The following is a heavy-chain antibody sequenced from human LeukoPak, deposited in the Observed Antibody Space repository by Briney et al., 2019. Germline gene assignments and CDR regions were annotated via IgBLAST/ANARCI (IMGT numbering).Heavy chain of an antibody. D-gene: IGHD1-26*01. CDR3: ARGGRHAALDY. CDR2: IWYDGSNK. J-gene: IGHJ4*02. Sequence: GRSLRLSCAASGFTFSSYGMHWVRQAPGKGLEWVAVIWYDGSNKYYADSVKGRFTISRDNSKNTLYLQMNSLRAEDTAVYYCARGGRHAALDYWGQGTLVTVSS. V-gene: IGHV3-33*01. CDR1: GFTFSSYG.